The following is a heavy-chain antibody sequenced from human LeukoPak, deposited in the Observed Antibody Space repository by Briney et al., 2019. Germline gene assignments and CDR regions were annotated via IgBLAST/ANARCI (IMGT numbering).Heavy chain of an antibody. Sequence: GGSLGLSCAASGFTFSSYAMSWVRQAPGKGLEWVSAISSSGGRTYYADSVKGRFTISRDNSKNTVYLQMNSLRAEDTAVYYCAKEDAKVANTGYFDYWGQGTLVTVSS. V-gene: IGHV3-23*01. CDR3: AKEDAKVANTGYFDY. CDR2: ISSSGGRT. D-gene: IGHD5-12*01. J-gene: IGHJ4*02. CDR1: GFTFSSYA.